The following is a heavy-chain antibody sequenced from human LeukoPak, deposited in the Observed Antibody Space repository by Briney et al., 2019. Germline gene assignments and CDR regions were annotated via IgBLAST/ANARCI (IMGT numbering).Heavy chain of an antibody. D-gene: IGHD3-22*01. Sequence: GGSLRLSCAASGLTFSSYAMSWVRQAPGKGLEWVSAITGSGDSTYYADSVKGRFTFSRDNSKNTLYLQMNSLRAEDTAVYYCARRSSSGGYFDYWGQGTLVTVSS. V-gene: IGHV3-23*01. CDR2: ITGSGDST. CDR3: ARRSSSGGYFDY. CDR1: GLTFSSYA. J-gene: IGHJ4*02.